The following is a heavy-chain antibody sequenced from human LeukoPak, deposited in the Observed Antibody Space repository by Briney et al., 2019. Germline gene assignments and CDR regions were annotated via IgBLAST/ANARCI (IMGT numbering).Heavy chain of an antibody. CDR1: GYSFTSYW. CDR2: IYPGDSDI. D-gene: IGHD5-24*01. CDR3: ARLPVGDGYNAPSFDY. Sequence: GESLKISCKGSGYSFTSYWIGWVRQMPGKGLEWMGIIYPGDSDIRYSPSFQGQVTISADKSISTAYLQWSSLKASDTAMYCCARLPVGDGYNAPSFDYWGQGTLVTVSS. V-gene: IGHV5-51*01. J-gene: IGHJ4*02.